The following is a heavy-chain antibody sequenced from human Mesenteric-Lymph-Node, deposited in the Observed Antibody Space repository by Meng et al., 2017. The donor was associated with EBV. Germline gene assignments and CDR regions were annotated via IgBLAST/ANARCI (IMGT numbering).Heavy chain of an antibody. J-gene: IGHJ4*02. V-gene: IGHV7-4-1*02. Sequence: QVQLVQSGFELKKPGASVNVSGKASGYTFTNYAINWVRQAPGQGLEWMGWINTGTGKPTYAQGFTGRFVFSLDTSVTTSYLHISGLKAEDTAVYFCARDRQPGTRDYWGQGTLVTVSS. CDR3: ARDRQPGTRDY. CDR1: GYTFTNYA. CDR2: INTGTGKP. D-gene: IGHD1-1*01.